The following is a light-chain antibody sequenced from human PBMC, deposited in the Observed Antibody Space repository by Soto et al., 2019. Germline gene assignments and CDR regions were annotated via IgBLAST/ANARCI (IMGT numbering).Light chain of an antibody. CDR1: QTVSSY. CDR3: QQRSNWSWT. CDR2: DAS. J-gene: IGKJ5*01. Sequence: EIVLTQSPATLSLSPGERSTLSCRASQTVSSYLAWYQQKAGQXPRXXIYDASNRATGIPARFSGSGSGTDFTITISSLEPEDFAVYYCQQRSNWSWTFGQGTRLEIK. V-gene: IGKV3-11*01.